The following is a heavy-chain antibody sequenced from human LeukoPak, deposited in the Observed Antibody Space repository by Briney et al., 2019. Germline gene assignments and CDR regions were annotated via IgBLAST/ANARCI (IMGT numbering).Heavy chain of an antibody. D-gene: IGHD2-15*01. Sequence: PGGSLRLSCAASGFTFSSYWMHWVRQAPGKGLVWVSRVNYDGSRIGYADSVKGRFTISRDNAKNTLYLQMNSLRAEDTAVYYCARAYGVAQEEWGQGTLVTVSS. CDR3: ARAYGVAQEE. J-gene: IGHJ4*02. CDR2: VNYDGSRI. V-gene: IGHV3-74*01. CDR1: GFTFSSYW.